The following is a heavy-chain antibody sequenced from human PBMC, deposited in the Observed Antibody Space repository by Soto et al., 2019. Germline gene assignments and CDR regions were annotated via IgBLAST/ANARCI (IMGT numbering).Heavy chain of an antibody. V-gene: IGHV3-48*03. D-gene: IGHD3-22*01. CDR1: GFTFSSYE. J-gene: IGHJ4*02. CDR3: ARDYYDGSHYYPAGCDY. Sequence: GGSPRLSCAASGFTFSSYEMNWVRQAPGKGLEWVSYISYSGSTIYYADSVKGRFTISRDNAKNSLYLQMNSLRAEDTAVYYCARDYYDGSHYYPAGCDYWGQGTLVTVSS. CDR2: ISYSGSTI.